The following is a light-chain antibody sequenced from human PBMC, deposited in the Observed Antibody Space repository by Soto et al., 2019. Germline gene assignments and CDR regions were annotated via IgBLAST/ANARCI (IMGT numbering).Light chain of an antibody. V-gene: IGKV1-5*01. CDR2: DAS. Sequence: IQMTQSPATLSASVGDRVTITCRASQTIGNWLAWYQQKTGKAPKRLIYDASSLERGVPSRFSGSRSWTEFTLTISSLQPDDFATYYCQKYDSYSSTFGQGTKLEI. J-gene: IGKJ2*01. CDR1: QTIGNW. CDR3: QKYDSYSST.